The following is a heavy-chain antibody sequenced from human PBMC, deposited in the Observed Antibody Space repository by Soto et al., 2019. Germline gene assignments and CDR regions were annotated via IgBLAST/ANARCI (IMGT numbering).Heavy chain of an antibody. CDR3: ARWPQLEPRFDY. Sequence: QVQLQESGPGLVKPSQTLSLTCTVSSGSISSGGYYWSWIRQHPGKGLEWIGYIYYSGIIYYNPSLKSRVTISVDTSKNQFSLKLSSVTAADTAVYYCARWPQLEPRFDYWGQGTLVTVSS. CDR2: IYYSGII. D-gene: IGHD1-1*01. J-gene: IGHJ4*02. CDR1: SGSISSGGYY. V-gene: IGHV4-31*03.